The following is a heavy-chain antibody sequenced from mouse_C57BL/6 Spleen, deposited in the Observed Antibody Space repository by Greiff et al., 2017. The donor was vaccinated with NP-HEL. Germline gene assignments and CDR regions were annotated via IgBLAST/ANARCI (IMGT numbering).Heavy chain of an antibody. CDR3: AKRASVYYYGSSSYAMDY. D-gene: IGHD1-1*01. CDR2: IWGDGST. V-gene: IGHV2-3*01. J-gene: IGHJ4*01. CDR1: GFSLTSYG. Sequence: QVQLQQSGPGLVAPSQSLSITCTVSGFSLTSYGVSWVRQPPGKGLEWLGVIWGDGSTNYHSALISRLSISKDNSKSQVFLKLNSLQTDDTATYYCAKRASVYYYGSSSYAMDYWGQGTSVTVSS.